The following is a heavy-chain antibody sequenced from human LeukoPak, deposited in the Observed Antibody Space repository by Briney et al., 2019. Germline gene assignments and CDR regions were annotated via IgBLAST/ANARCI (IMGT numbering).Heavy chain of an antibody. V-gene: IGHV1-8*01. J-gene: IGHJ6*03. CDR2: MNPNSGNT. D-gene: IGHD6-13*01. CDR3: ARGMYSSSWSALFDYYYYMDV. Sequence: GASVQVSCKACGYTFTSYDIHGVGPATGQGLKWMGWMNPNSGNTGYAQKFRGRVTMTRNTSISTAYMELRSLRSEDTAVYYCARGMYSSSWSALFDYYYYMDVWGKGTTVTVSS. CDR1: GYTFTSYD.